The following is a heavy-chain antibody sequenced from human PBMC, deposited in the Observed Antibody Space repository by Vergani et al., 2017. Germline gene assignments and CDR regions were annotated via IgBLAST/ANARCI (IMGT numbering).Heavy chain of an antibody. CDR2: IYSGGST. V-gene: IGHV3-53*01. CDR3: AREYEGSGCFNAFDI. D-gene: IGHD6-19*01. Sequence: EVQLVESGGGLIQPGGSLRLSCAASGFTVSSNYMSWVRQAPGKGLEWVSVIYSGGSTYYADSVKGRFTISRDNSKNTLYLQMNSLGADDTAVYYCAREYEGSGCFNAFDIWGQGTMVTVSS. J-gene: IGHJ3*02. CDR1: GFTVSSNY.